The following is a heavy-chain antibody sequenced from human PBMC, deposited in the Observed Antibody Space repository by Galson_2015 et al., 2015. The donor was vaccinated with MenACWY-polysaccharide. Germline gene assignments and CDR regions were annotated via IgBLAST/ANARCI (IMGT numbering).Heavy chain of an antibody. J-gene: IGHJ6*02. CDR2: IKKDGSEK. CDR1: GFTFSNYW. Sequence: AMRLSCAAAGFTFSNYWMTWVRQAPGKGQERVANIKKDGSEKYYVDSVKGRFTISRDNALYLQMNSLRAEDTAVYFCARGHYGMDVWGQGTTVTVSS. V-gene: IGHV3-7*01. CDR3: ARGHYGMDV.